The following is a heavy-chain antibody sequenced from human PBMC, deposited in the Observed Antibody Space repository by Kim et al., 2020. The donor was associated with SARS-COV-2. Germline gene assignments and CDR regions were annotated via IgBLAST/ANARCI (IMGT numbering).Heavy chain of an antibody. Sequence: GGSLRLSCAASGFTFSSYGMHWVRQAPGKGLEWVAVIWYDGSNKYYADSVKGRFTISRDNSKNTLYLQMNSLRAEDTTVYYCATERAFGLTDQFDYWGQGTLVTVSS. CDR2: IWYDGSNK. CDR1: GFTFSSYG. D-gene: IGHD3-3*01. V-gene: IGHV3-33*08. CDR3: ATERAFGLTDQFDY. J-gene: IGHJ4*02.